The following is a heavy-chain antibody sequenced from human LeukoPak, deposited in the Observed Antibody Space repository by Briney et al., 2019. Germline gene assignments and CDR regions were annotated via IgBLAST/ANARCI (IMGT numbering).Heavy chain of an antibody. CDR2: ISYSGST. D-gene: IGHD1/OR15-1a*01. V-gene: IGHV4-59*08. J-gene: IGHJ4*02. Sequence: PSETLSLTCTVSTGSISSYYWSWIRQPPGKGLEWIGYISYSGSTNYNPSLKSRVTISLDTSKNQFALKLSSVTAADTAVYYCARSIIGTRSKFDYWGQGTLVTVSS. CDR1: TGSISSYY. CDR3: ARSIIGTRSKFDY.